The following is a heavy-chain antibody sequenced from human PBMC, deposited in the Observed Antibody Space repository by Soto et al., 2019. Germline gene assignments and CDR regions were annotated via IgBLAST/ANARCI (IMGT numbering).Heavy chain of an antibody. V-gene: IGHV1-24*01. CDR1: GYTLTELS. CDR2: FDPEDGET. D-gene: IGHD5-18*01. Sequence: ASVKVSCKVSGYTLTELSMHWVRQAPGKGLEWMGGFDPEDGETIYAQKFQGRVTMTEDTSTDTAYMELSSLRSEDTAVYYCATVFRSYGCFDYWGQGTLVTVSS. CDR3: ATVFRSYGCFDY. J-gene: IGHJ4*02.